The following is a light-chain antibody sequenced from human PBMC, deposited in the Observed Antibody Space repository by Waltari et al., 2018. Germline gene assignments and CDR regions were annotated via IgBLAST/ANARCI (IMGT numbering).Light chain of an antibody. V-gene: IGKV2-30*01. CDR3: MQGIHRPWT. CDR2: KVS. CDR1: ESLVSSDGNTY. J-gene: IGKJ1*01. Sequence: DVVMTQSPLSLPVTLGQAASISCRSSESLVSSDGNTYFNWFHQRPGQPPRRLFYKVSKRDSWVPDRFSGSGSGTDFTLTISRVEAEDVGVYYCMQGIHRPWTFGQGTKVEIK.